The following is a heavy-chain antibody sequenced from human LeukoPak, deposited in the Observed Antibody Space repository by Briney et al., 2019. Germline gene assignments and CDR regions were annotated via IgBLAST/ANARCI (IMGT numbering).Heavy chain of an antibody. V-gene: IGHV3-48*03. J-gene: IGHJ4*02. CDR1: GSTFSNYE. CDR3: ARDGPAYYDSSGYSDY. Sequence: PGGSLRLSCAASGSTFSNYEMNWVRQAPGKGLEWVSYISTSGSTIYYADSVKGRFTISRDNAKNSLYLQMNSLRAEDTAVYYCARDGPAYYDSSGYSDYWGRGILVTVFS. CDR2: ISTSGSTI. D-gene: IGHD3-22*01.